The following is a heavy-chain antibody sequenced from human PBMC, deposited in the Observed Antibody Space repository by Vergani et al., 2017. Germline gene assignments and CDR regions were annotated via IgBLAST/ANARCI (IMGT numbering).Heavy chain of an antibody. D-gene: IGHD3-10*01. CDR1: GFTVSSNY. CDR2: ISGSGGST. J-gene: IGHJ6*02. Sequence: EVQLVESGGGLVQPGGSLRLSCAASGFTVSSNYMSWVRQAPGKGLEWVSAISGSGGSTYYADSVKGRFTISRDNAKNSLYLQMNSLRAEDTALYYCAKGPYGSGSYLDYYYGMDVWGQGTTVTVSS. V-gene: IGHV3-23*04. CDR3: AKGPYGSGSYLDYYYGMDV.